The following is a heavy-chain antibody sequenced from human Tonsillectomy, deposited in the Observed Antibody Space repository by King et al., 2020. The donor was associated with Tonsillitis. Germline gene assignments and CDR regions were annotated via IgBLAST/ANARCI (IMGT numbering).Heavy chain of an antibody. CDR3: ARANTRWLDN. Sequence: QLVQSGAEVKKPGASVRVSCKASGYTFDFYSIGWVRQAPGQGIEWMGLTSALRDYTNYAQKFQGRVTMTADTSTKTAYLDLRGLKSDDSALYYCARANTRWLDNWGQGALVTVAS. CDR2: TSALRDYT. D-gene: IGHD2-2*02. J-gene: IGHJ5*02. V-gene: IGHV1-18*04. CDR1: GYTFDFYS.